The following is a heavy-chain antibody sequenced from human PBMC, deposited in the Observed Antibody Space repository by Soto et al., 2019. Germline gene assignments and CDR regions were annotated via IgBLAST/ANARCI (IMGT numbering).Heavy chain of an antibody. J-gene: IGHJ4*02. CDR2: IRSKAYGGTT. D-gene: IGHD4-17*01. V-gene: IGHV3-49*03. CDR1: GFTFGDYA. CDR3: TGENYMTTVSNDY. Sequence: GGSLRLSCTASGFTFGDYAMSWFRQAPGKGLEWVGFIRSKAYGGTTEYAASVKGRFTISRDDSKSIAYLQMNSLKTEDTAVYYCTGENYMTTVSNDYWGQGTLVTVSS.